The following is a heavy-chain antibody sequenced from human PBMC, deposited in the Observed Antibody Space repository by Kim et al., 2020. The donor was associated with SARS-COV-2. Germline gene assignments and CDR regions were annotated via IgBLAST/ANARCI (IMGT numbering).Heavy chain of an antibody. J-gene: IGHJ6*02. CDR3: AAFGEDGMDV. V-gene: IGHV3-48*01. CDR2: STT. D-gene: IGHD3-10*01. Sequence: STTKYADTGKVRFTNARDNAKNSLYLQMNSLGAEDTAVYYCAAFGEDGMDVWGQGTTVTVSS.